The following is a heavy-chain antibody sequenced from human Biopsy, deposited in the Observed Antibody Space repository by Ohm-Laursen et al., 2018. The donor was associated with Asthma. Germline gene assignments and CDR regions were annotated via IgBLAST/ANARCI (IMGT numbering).Heavy chain of an antibody. CDR3: VRESSSWHHGPFHYYYGLDV. V-gene: IGHV4-39*01. J-gene: IGHJ6*02. CDR1: SGSGGYMRSGNYY. CDR2: IYYSGTT. D-gene: IGHD6-13*01. Sequence: GTLSLTCSLSSGSGGYMRSGNYYWGWIRQPPGKGLEWIGSIYYSGTTYYNPSLESRVTVSADTSKNQFSLKLTSVAAADTAVYYCVRESSSWHHGPFHYYYGLDVWGQGTTATVSS.